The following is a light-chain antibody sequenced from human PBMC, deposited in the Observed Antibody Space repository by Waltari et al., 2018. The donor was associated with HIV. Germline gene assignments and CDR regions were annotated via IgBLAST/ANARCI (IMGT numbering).Light chain of an antibody. CDR3: CTDAAKYVL. J-gene: IGLJ2*01. V-gene: IGLV2-11*01. CDR1: GSDVGNFNF. Sequence: QSALTQPRSVSGSPGQSVTISCTRTGSDVGNFNFVSWYPHLPAKAPNLLIYDVTKRPSGVHDRFSGSKSGDTASLTISGLQAEDEAEYDCCTDAAKYVLFGGGTNLTVL. CDR2: DVT.